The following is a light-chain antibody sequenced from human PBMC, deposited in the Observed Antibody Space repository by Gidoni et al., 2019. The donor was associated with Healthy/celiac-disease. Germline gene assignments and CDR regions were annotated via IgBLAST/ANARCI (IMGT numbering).Light chain of an antibody. V-gene: IGKV1-NL1*01. CDR1: QGISNS. J-gene: IGKJ1*01. Sequence: DIQMTQSPSSLSASVGDRVTITCRASQGISNSLAWYQQKTGKAPKLLLYAASRLESGVPSRFGVSGSGTDYTLTISSLQPEDFATYYCQQYYSTSWTFGQGTKVEIK. CDR3: QQYYSTSWT. CDR2: AAS.